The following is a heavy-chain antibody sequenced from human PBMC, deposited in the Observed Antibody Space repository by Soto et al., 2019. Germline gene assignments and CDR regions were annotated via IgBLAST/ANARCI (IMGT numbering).Heavy chain of an antibody. V-gene: IGHV3-23*01. J-gene: IGHJ4*02. CDR1: GFTFSSYA. CDR3: AKDSPVTTKKPYYLDY. Sequence: PGGSLRLSCAASGFTFSSYAMSWVRRAPGKGLEWVSSISGDGGSTYYADSVKGRFTISRDNSKNTLYLQMNSLRAEDTAVYYCAKDSPVTTKKPYYLDYWGQGTLVTVSS. D-gene: IGHD4-17*01. CDR2: ISGDGGST.